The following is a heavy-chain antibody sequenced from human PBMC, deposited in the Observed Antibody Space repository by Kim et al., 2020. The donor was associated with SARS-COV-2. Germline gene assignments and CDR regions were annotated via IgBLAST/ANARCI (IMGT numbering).Heavy chain of an antibody. CDR2: ISSSSSYI. CDR1: GFTFSSYS. D-gene: IGHD1-26*01. CDR3: ARDEANSGSYHYYYYGMDV. Sequence: GGSLRLSCAASGFTFSSYSMNWVRQAPGKGLEWVSSISSSSSYIYYADSVKGRFTISRDNAKNSLYLQMNSLRAEDTAVYYCARDEANSGSYHYYYYGMDVWAQGTTVTVSS. J-gene: IGHJ6*02. V-gene: IGHV3-21*01.